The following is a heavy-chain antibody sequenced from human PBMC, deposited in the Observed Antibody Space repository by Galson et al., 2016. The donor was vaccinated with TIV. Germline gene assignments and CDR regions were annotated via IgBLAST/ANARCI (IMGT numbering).Heavy chain of an antibody. Sequence: SLRLSCAASGFNVSDNYMSWVRQAPGKGLEWVSLLYGAGRTHYAESVKGRFTIFRDNARNALFLQMNSLRAEDTAVYYCVRGHTPGSDRHFDYWGRGTLVTVSS. CDR1: GFNVSDNY. CDR3: VRGHTPGSDRHFDY. D-gene: IGHD3-16*02. V-gene: IGHV3-53*01. J-gene: IGHJ4*02. CDR2: LYGAGRT.